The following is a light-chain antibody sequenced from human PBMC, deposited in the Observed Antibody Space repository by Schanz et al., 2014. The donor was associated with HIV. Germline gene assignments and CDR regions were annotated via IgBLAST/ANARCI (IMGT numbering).Light chain of an antibody. J-gene: IGLJ2*01. CDR3: AAWIPPLTPRL. CDR2: NND. V-gene: IGLV1-44*01. Sequence: QSVLTQPPSASGTPGQRVRIEREGNNAKLGSNTVNRYRESPGTAPKQLIYNNDQRPSGVPDRFSGSKSGTSASLAISGLQSDDEADYYCAAWIPPLTPRLFGGGTKLTVL. CDR1: NAKLGSNT.